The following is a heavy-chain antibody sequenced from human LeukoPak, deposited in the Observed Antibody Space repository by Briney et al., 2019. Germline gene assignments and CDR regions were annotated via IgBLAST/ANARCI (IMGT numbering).Heavy chain of an antibody. Sequence: ASVKVSCKASGYTFTGHYIHWVRQATGQGLEWMGWMNPNSGNTGYAQKFQGRVTMTRNTSISTAYMELSSLRSEDTAVYYCARKGFLNAFDIWGQGTMVTVSS. V-gene: IGHV1-8*02. D-gene: IGHD2-21*01. CDR3: ARKGFLNAFDI. CDR2: MNPNSGNT. CDR1: GYTFTGHY. J-gene: IGHJ3*02.